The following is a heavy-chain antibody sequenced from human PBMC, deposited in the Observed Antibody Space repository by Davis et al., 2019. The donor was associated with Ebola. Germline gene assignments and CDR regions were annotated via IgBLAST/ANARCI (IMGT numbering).Heavy chain of an antibody. J-gene: IGHJ4*03. V-gene: IGHV1-69*10. CDR1: GYTFSSYG. D-gene: IGHD6-19*01. CDR2: ILPILGIA. Sequence: AASVKVSCKASGYTFSSYGISWVRQAPGQGLEWMGRILPILGIANYAQKFQGRVTITADKSTSTAYMELSSLRSEDTAVYYCARADSSGWYIRFDYWGQGTTVTVSS. CDR3: ARADSSGWYIRFDY.